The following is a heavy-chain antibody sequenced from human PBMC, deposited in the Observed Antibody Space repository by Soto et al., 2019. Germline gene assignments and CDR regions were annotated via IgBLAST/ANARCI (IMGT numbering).Heavy chain of an antibody. CDR3: AREDVLRYFDWLLPVGAFDI. Sequence: SGPTLVNPTQTLTLTCTFSGFSLSTSGVGVGWIRQPPGKALEWLALIYWDDDKRYSPSLKSRLTITKDTSKNQVVLTMTNMDPVDTATYYCAREDVLRYFDWLLPVGAFDIWGQGTMVTVSS. CDR2: IYWDDDK. D-gene: IGHD3-9*01. J-gene: IGHJ3*02. V-gene: IGHV2-5*02. CDR1: GFSLSTSGVG.